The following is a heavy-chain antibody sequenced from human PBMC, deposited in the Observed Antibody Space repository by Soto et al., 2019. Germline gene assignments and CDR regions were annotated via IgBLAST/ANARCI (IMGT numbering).Heavy chain of an antibody. CDR2: IMQDGSEQ. J-gene: IGHJ4*02. V-gene: IGHV3-7*02. Sequence: EVQLVESGGGLVQPGGSLTLSCAASGFIFRSYWMSWVRQAPGKGLEWVAKIMQDGSEQYYVDSVKGRFIISRDNAKXSLXLQMNSLTAEDXXXXXXXRXGSSRYDFDFWGQGTLVTVSS. CDR3: XRXGSSRYDFDF. D-gene: IGHD6-13*01. CDR1: GFIFRSYW.